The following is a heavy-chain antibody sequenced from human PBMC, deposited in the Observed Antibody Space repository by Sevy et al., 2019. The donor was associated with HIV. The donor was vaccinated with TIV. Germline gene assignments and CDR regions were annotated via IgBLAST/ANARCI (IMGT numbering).Heavy chain of an antibody. CDR2: IRYDGSNK. Sequence: GGSLRLSCAASGFTFSSYGMHWVRQAPGKGLEWVAFIRYDGSNKYYADSVKGRFTLSRDNSKNTLYLQMNSLRAEDTAVYYWAKEKGSTVKGGSYYYYYGMDVWGQGTTVTVSS. CDR1: GFTFSSYG. D-gene: IGHD4-17*01. J-gene: IGHJ6*02. CDR3: AKEKGSTVKGGSYYYYYGMDV. V-gene: IGHV3-30*02.